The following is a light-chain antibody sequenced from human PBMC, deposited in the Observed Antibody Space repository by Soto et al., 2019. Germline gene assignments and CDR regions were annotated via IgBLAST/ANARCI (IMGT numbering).Light chain of an antibody. CDR1: SGYSTYA. Sequence: QSMLTQSPSASASLGASVKLTCTLSSGYSTYAIAWHQQQSGKGPRFLMKINYDGTHSKGDGFYDRFSGSSSGAERHLTIYSLQSEDEADYYCQSLGTGIQVFGGGTKVTVL. CDR3: QSLGTGIQV. J-gene: IGLJ3*02. CDR2: INYDGTH. V-gene: IGLV4-69*01.